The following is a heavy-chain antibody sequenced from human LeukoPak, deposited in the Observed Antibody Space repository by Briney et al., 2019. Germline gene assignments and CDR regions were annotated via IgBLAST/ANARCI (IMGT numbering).Heavy chain of an antibody. J-gene: IGHJ5*02. CDR3: ARFRNDSSGYYYQSYWFDP. D-gene: IGHD3-22*01. CDR1: GYTFTSYY. V-gene: IGHV1-46*01. CDR2: INPSGGST. Sequence: ASVKVSCKASGYTFTSYYMHWVRQAPGQGLEWMGIINPSGGSTSYAQKFQGRVNMTRDTSTSTVYMELSSLRSEDTAVYYCARFRNDSSGYYYQSYWFDPWGQGTLVTVSS.